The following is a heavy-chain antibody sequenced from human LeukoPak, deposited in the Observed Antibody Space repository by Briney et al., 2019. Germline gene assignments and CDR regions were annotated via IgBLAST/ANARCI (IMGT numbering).Heavy chain of an antibody. Sequence: PSETLSLTCVVSGGSISPYYWSWIRQSPGKGLEWIGYIDPSGSASYNPSLKSRVSIFVDTSKNLFSLILTSVSASDTAIYYCARDHWLFSSKTWYYYGMDVWGQGTTVTVSS. CDR3: ARDHWLFSSKTWYYYGMDV. D-gene: IGHD3-9*01. J-gene: IGHJ6*02. V-gene: IGHV4-59*01. CDR2: IDPSGSA. CDR1: GGSISPYY.